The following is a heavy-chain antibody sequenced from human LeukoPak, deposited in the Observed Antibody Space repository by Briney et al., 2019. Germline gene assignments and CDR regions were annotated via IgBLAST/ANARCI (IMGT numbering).Heavy chain of an antibody. CDR1: GFTFSSYG. Sequence: GGSLRLSCAASGFTFSSYGMHWVRQAPGKGLEWVAVISYDGSNKYYADSVKGRFTISRDNSKNTLYLQMNSLRAEDTAVYYCAKGQQLVDDYFDYWGQGTLVTVSS. V-gene: IGHV3-30*18. CDR3: AKGQQLVDDYFDY. CDR2: ISYDGSNK. D-gene: IGHD6-13*01. J-gene: IGHJ4*02.